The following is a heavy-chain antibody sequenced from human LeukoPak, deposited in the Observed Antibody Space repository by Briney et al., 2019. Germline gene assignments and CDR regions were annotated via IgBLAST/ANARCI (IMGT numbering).Heavy chain of an antibody. CDR3: ARVNSHSSSWYGGIDY. V-gene: IGHV3-30*03. D-gene: IGHD6-13*01. J-gene: IGHJ4*02. CDR1: GFTFSSYG. Sequence: PGRSLRLSCAASGFTFSSYGMHWVRQAPGKGLEWVAVISYDGSNKYYADSVKGRFTISRDNSKNTLYLQMNSLRAEDTAVYYCARVNSHSSSWYGGIDYWGQGTLVTVSS. CDR2: ISYDGSNK.